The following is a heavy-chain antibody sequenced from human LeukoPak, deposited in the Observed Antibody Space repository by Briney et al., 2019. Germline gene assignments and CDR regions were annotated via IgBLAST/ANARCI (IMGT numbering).Heavy chain of an antibody. CDR3: AKLPTGYPNWFDP. CDR1: GFTFSNSV. Sequence: GGSLRLSCAASGFTFSNSVMGWVRQAPGKGLEWVSAIGGSGDRTYYTDSVTGRFTISRDNSKNTLYLQMNSLRAEDTALYYCAKLPTGYPNWFDPWGQGTLVTVSS. V-gene: IGHV3-23*01. CDR2: IGGSGDRT. J-gene: IGHJ5*02. D-gene: IGHD3-9*01.